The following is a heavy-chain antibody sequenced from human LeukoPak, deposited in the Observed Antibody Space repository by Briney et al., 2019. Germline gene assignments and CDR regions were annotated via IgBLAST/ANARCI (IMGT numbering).Heavy chain of an antibody. CDR3: AKDWNWAIDY. J-gene: IGHJ4*02. Sequence: GGTLRLSCAASGFTFSSYGMSWVRQAPGKGLEWVSAISGSGGSTYYADSVKGRFTISRDNSKNTLFLQMNNLRVEDTAVFYCAKDWNWAIDYWGQGTLVTVSS. V-gene: IGHV3-23*01. CDR2: ISGSGGST. CDR1: GFTFSSYG. D-gene: IGHD1-7*01.